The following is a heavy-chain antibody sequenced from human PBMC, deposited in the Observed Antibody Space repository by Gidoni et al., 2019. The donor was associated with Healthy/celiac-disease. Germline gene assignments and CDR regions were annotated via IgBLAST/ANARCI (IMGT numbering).Heavy chain of an antibody. CDR1: GFTFSSYG. J-gene: IGHJ4*02. CDR2: ISYDGSNK. V-gene: IGHV3-30*18. CDR3: AKFRSGAYCGGDCYSYFDY. Sequence: QVQLVESGGGVVQPGRSLRLSCAASGFTFSSYGMHWVRQAPGKGLEWVAVISYDGSNKYYADSVKGRFTISRDNSKNTLYLQMNSLRAEDTAVYYCAKFRSGAYCGGDCYSYFDYWGQGTLVTVSS. D-gene: IGHD2-21*01.